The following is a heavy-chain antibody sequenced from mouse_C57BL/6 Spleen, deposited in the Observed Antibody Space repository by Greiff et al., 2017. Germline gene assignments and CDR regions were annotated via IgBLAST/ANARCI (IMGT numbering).Heavy chain of an antibody. V-gene: IGHV1-64*01. Sequence: QVQLQQPGAELVKPGASVKLSCKASGYTFTSYWMHWVKQRPGQGLEWIGMIHPNSGSTNYNEKFKSKATLTVDKSSSTAYMQLSSLTSEDSAVYYCAGRYYGSSYGYWGQGTTLTVSS. D-gene: IGHD1-1*01. J-gene: IGHJ2*01. CDR1: GYTFTSYW. CDR3: AGRYYGSSYGY. CDR2: IHPNSGST.